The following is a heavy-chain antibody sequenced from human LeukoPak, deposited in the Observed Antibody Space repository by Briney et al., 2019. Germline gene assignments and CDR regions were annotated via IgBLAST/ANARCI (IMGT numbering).Heavy chain of an antibody. V-gene: IGHV1-46*01. Sequence: ASVTVSCKASGGTFSSYAISWVRQAPGQGLEWMGIISPSGGSTRYTQKFQGRVTMTRDTSTSTVYMELSSLRSDDTAVYYCARTRSVSSSSDYWGQGTLVTVSS. CDR2: ISPSGGST. CDR3: ARTRSVSSSSDY. J-gene: IGHJ4*02. CDR1: GGTFSSYA. D-gene: IGHD6-13*01.